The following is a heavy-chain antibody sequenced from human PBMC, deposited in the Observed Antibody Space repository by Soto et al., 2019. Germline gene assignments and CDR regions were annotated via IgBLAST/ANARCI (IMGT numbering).Heavy chain of an antibody. D-gene: IGHD3-22*01. CDR3: ARDVSGYHYDY. V-gene: IGHV1-69*06. CDR2: IVPIFGTA. Sequence: SVKVSCKASGGTFSSYAISWARQAPGQGLEWMGGIVPIFGTANYAQKFQGRVTITADKSTSTAYMELSSLRSEDTAVYYCARDVSGYHYDYWGQGTLVTVSS. CDR1: GGTFSSYA. J-gene: IGHJ4*02.